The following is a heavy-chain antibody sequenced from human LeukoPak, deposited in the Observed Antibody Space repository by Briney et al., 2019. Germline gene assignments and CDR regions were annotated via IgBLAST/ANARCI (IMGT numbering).Heavy chain of an antibody. V-gene: IGHV4-34*01. CDR2: INHSGST. D-gene: IGHD3-9*01. Sequence: PSETLSLTCAVYGGSFSGYYWSWIRQPPGKGLEWIGEINHSGSTNYNPSLKSRVTISVDTSKNQFSLKLSSVTAADTAVYYCARTPLRYFDCLAHHYFDYWGQGTLVTVSS. CDR3: ARTPLRYFDCLAHHYFDY. J-gene: IGHJ4*02. CDR1: GGSFSGYY.